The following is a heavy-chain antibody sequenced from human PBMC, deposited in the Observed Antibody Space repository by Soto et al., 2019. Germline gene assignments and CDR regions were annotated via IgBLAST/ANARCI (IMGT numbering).Heavy chain of an antibody. J-gene: IGHJ5*02. CDR1: GYTFTDYF. Sequence: QVQLVQSGAEVRKPGASVKVSCKASGYTFTDYFIHWVRQAPGQGFEWMGWINPKSRGTNYAQKFQGRVTMTRDTSNSTAYMELRGLRSADTAVYYCARVTLKAGNWFDPWGQGTLVTGSS. CDR2: INPKSRGT. CDR3: ARVTLKAGNWFDP. V-gene: IGHV1-2*02.